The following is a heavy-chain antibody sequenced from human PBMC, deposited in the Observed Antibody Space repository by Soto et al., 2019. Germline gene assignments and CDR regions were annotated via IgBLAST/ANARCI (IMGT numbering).Heavy chain of an antibody. D-gene: IGHD2-8*01. Sequence: QVQLVQSGAEVKKPESSVRVSCKASGGTLNNYAITWVRQAPGQGLEWLGGTIPMFGTTNYAEKFQGRVTITADESTNTAYMELSSLRSEDTAIYYWTRFGIRYHSIVYDLGIDCREVWGQGITVIVSS. CDR1: GGTLNNYA. CDR3: TRFGIRYHSIVYDLGIDCREV. V-gene: IGHV1-69*12. CDR2: TIPMFGTT. J-gene: IGHJ6*02.